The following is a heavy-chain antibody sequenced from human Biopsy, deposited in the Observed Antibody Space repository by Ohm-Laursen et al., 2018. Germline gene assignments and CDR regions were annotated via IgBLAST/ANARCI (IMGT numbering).Heavy chain of an antibody. CDR2: VTTTSSYI. D-gene: IGHD3-22*01. CDR1: GFDFSDYS. Sequence: LSLTCAASGFDFSDYSMSWVRQAPGKGLEWVSSVTTTSSYIYYADSVKGRFTISRDNSKSSLSLQMNSLRGEDTAVYYCARAPFGSGSYSEFDYWGQGSLVTVSS. V-gene: IGHV3-21*06. J-gene: IGHJ4*02. CDR3: ARAPFGSGSYSEFDY.